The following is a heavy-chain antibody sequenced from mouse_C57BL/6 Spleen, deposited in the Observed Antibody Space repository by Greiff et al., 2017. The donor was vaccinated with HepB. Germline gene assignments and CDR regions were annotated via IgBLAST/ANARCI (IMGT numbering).Heavy chain of an antibody. J-gene: IGHJ2*01. CDR2: INPGSGGT. Sequence: QVQLQQSGAELVRPGTSVKVSCKASGYAFTNYLIEWVKQRPGQGLEWIGVINPGSGGTNYNEKFKGKATLTADKSSSTAYMQLSSLTSEDSAVYFCARREYYGTFYWGQGTTLTVSS. D-gene: IGHD1-1*01. CDR3: ARREYYGTFY. CDR1: GYAFTNYL. V-gene: IGHV1-54*01.